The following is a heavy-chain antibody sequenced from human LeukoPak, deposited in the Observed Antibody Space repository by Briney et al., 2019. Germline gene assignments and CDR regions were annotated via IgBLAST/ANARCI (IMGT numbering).Heavy chain of an antibody. V-gene: IGHV1-69*04. CDR1: GGTFSSYA. CDR2: IIPILGIA. D-gene: IGHD3-10*01. Sequence: VASVKVSCKASGGTFSSYAISWVRQAPGQGLEWMGRIIPILGIANYAQKFQGRVTITADKSTSTAYMELSSLRSEDTAVYYCAASITMVRGVLDPWGQGTWSPSPQ. CDR3: AASITMVRGVLDP. J-gene: IGHJ5*02.